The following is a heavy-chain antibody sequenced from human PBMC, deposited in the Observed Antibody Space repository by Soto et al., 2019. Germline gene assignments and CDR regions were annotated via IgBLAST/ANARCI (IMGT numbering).Heavy chain of an antibody. Sequence: SVKVSCKASGGTFSSYAISWVRQAPGQGLEWMGGIIPIFGTANYAQKFQGRVTITADESTSTAYMELSSLRSEDTAVYYCARERRGSSSWCHQKPYYGMYVWGQGTTVIVSS. CDR1: GGTFSSYA. V-gene: IGHV1-69*13. CDR2: IIPIFGTA. CDR3: ARERRGSSSWCHQKPYYGMYV. J-gene: IGHJ6*01. D-gene: IGHD6-13*01.